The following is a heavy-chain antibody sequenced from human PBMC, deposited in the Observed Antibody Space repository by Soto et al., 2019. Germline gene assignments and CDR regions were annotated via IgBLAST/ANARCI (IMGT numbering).Heavy chain of an antibody. CDR1: GGSISSGDYY. CDR2: IYYSGST. D-gene: IGHD2-2*01. J-gene: IGHJ4*02. V-gene: IGHV4-30-4*01. Sequence: SETLSLTCTVSGGSISSGDYYWSWIRQPPGKGLEWIGYIYYSGSTYYNPSLKSRVTISVDTSKNQFSLKLSSVTAADTAVYYCARVPLHCSSTSCYVYWGQGTLVTVSS. CDR3: ARVPLHCSSTSCYVY.